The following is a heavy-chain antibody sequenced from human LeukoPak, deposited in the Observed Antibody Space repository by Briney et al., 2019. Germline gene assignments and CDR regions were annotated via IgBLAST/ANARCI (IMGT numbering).Heavy chain of an antibody. J-gene: IGHJ4*02. V-gene: IGHV3-7*01. D-gene: IGHD6-6*01. CDR3: ARALSGYASSLGY. CDR1: GFTFSSYW. Sequence: GGSLRLSCAASGFTFSSYWMSWVRRAPGKGLEWVANIKQDGSEKYYVDSVKGRFTISRDNAKNSLYLQMNSLRVEDTAVYYCARALSGYASSLGYWGQGTLVTVSA. CDR2: IKQDGSEK.